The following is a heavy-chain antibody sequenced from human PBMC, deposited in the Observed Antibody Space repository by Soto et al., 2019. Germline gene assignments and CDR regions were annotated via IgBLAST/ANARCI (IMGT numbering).Heavy chain of an antibody. CDR2: ISAYNGNT. Sequence: GGSVKVSCKASGYTFTSYGISWVRQAPGQGLEWMGWISAYNGNTNYAQKLQGRVTMTTDTSTSTAYMELRSLRSDDTAVYYCASTRYSGYDLLDIWGQGTMVTVSS. CDR3: ASTRYSGYDLLDI. D-gene: IGHD5-12*01. V-gene: IGHV1-18*01. J-gene: IGHJ3*02. CDR1: GYTFTSYG.